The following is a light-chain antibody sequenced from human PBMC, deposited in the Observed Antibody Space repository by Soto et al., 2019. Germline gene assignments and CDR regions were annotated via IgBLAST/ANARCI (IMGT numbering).Light chain of an antibody. J-gene: IGKJ2*01. CDR3: QQYGSSPYT. CDR2: GAS. CDR1: QSVSSSY. Sequence: EIVLTQSPGALSLSPGERATLSGRASQSVSSSYLAWYQQKPGQAPRPLIYGASSRATGIPDRFSGSGSGTDFTLTISRLEPEDFAVYYCQQYGSSPYTFGQGTKLEIK. V-gene: IGKV3-20*01.